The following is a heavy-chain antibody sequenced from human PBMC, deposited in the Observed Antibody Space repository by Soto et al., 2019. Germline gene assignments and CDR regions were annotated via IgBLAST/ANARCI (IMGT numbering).Heavy chain of an antibody. D-gene: IGHD6-19*01. CDR2: FYDSGSS. V-gene: IGHV4-61*08. CDR1: GASISSGGYF. J-gene: IGHJ4*02. CDR3: ASAGGLGAVAADY. Sequence: SETLSLTCPLSGASISSGGYFWSWIRQHPGRGLEWIGYFYDSGSSHYNPSLESRVTISEDTSKNQFSLKLSSVTAADTAVYYCASAGGLGAVAADYWGQGTLVTVS.